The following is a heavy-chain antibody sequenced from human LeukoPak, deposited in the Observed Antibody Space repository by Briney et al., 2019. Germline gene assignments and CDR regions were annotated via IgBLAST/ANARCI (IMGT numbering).Heavy chain of an antibody. Sequence: SETLSLTCTVSGYSISSGYYWGWIRQPPGKGLEWIGSIYHSGSTYYNPSLKSRVTISVDTSKNQFSLKLSSVTAADTAVYYCARVYYSYGSNDAYDIWGQGTMVTVSS. J-gene: IGHJ3*02. V-gene: IGHV4-38-2*02. CDR3: ARVYYSYGSNDAYDI. D-gene: IGHD5-18*01. CDR2: IYHSGST. CDR1: GYSISSGYY.